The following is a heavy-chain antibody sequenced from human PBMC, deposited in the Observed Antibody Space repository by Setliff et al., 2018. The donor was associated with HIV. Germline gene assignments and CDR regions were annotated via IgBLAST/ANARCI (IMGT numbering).Heavy chain of an antibody. CDR3: ASRWPAMREFDY. CDR1: RDSISSTNW. V-gene: IGHV4-4*02. D-gene: IGHD2-2*01. Sequence: PSETLSLTCTVSRDSISSTNWWSWVRQPPGKGLEWIGEISHSGSTNYNPSLKSRATISVDRSKNQFSLKVTSVTAADTAVYYCASRWPAMREFDYWGQGTLVTVSS. CDR2: ISHSGST. J-gene: IGHJ4*02.